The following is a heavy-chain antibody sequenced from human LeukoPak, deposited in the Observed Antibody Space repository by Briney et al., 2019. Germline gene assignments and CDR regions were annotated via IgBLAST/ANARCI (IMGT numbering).Heavy chain of an antibody. CDR1: GYSISSGYY. Sequence: SETLSLTCTVSGYSISSGYYWGWIRQPPGKGLEWIGSIYYSGSAHYNPSLKSRVTISIDTSKNQFSLKLSSVTAADTAVYYCARYPSFDYWGQGTLVTVSS. J-gene: IGHJ4*02. V-gene: IGHV4-38-2*02. CDR3: ARYPSFDY. CDR2: IYYSGSA.